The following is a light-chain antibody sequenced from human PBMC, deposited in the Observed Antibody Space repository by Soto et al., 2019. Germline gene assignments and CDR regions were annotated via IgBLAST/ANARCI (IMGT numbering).Light chain of an antibody. V-gene: IGKV3-15*01. CDR3: QQYNNWWT. CDR2: GAS. J-gene: IGKJ1*01. Sequence: EIVMTQSPATLSVSPGERATLSCRASQSINSNLAWYQQKPGQTPRLLIYGASTRATGIPARFSGSGSGTDFTLTISSLQSEDFAVYYCQQYNNWWTLGQGTKVEIK. CDR1: QSINSN.